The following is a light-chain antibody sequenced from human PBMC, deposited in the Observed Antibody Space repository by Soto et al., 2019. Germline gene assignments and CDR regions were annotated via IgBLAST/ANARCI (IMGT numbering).Light chain of an antibody. Sequence: EIVLTQSPGTLSLSPGERATLSCRASQRVSSTTLAWYQRRPGQAPRLLIYGASIRATGIPDRFSCSGSGTDFILTINRLEPEDFAVYYCQHYGASPFTFGPGTQVDLK. CDR2: GAS. J-gene: IGKJ3*01. CDR3: QHYGASPFT. V-gene: IGKV3-20*01. CDR1: QRVSSTT.